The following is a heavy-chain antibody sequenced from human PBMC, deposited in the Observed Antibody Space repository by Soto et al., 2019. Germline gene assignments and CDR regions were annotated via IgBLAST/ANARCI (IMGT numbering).Heavy chain of an antibody. CDR3: ARGQRYCTNGVCYRLSYGMDV. CDR2: INHSRST. Sequence: PSETLSLTCAVYGGSFSGYYWSWIRQPPGKGLEWIGEINHSRSTNYNPSLKSRVTISVDTSKNQFSLKLSSVTAADTAVYYCARGQRYCTNGVCYRLSYGMDVWGQGTTVTVSS. J-gene: IGHJ6*02. V-gene: IGHV4-34*01. CDR1: GGSFSGYY. D-gene: IGHD2-8*01.